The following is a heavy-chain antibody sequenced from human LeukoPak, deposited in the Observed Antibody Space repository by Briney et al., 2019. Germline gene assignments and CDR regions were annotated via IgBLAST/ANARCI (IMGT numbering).Heavy chain of an antibody. CDR1: GFTFSTYE. J-gene: IGHJ6*03. Sequence: GGSLRLSCAASGFTFSTYEMNWVRQAPGKGLEWVSYTSSSGSTIYYADSVKGRFTISRDNAKNSLYLQMNSLRAEDTAVYYCARLRYPYDHYYMDVWGKGTTVTVSS. CDR2: TSSSGSTI. V-gene: IGHV3-48*03. D-gene: IGHD3-16*01. CDR3: ARLRYPYDHYYMDV.